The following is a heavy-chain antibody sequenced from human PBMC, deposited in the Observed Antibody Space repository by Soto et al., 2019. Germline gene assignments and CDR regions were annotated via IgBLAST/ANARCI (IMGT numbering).Heavy chain of an antibody. V-gene: IGHV4-34*01. J-gene: IGHJ5*02. CDR1: DGSFGSYY. Sequence: QVQLQQWGAGLLKPSETLSLTCAVYDGSFGSYYWSWIRQPPGKGLEWIGEINHSGSTNYNPSLNCRVTMSVDTSKNHFSLNLSSVTAADTAVYYCARAGGAEFDPWGQGTLVSVSS. D-gene: IGHD3-16*01. CDR2: INHSGST. CDR3: ARAGGAEFDP.